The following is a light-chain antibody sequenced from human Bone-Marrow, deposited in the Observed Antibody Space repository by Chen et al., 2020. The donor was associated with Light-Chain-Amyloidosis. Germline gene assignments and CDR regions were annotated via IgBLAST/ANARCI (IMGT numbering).Light chain of an antibody. Sequence: NFMLTQPHSVSESPGKTVTISCTGSSGSIASNYVQWYQQRPGSAPTTVIYEDNQRPSGVPDRFSGSIDSSSNSASLTISGLKTEDEADYYCQSYDSSISHVVFGGGTKLTVL. CDR2: EDN. CDR1: SGSIASNY. CDR3: QSYDSSISHVV. J-gene: IGLJ2*01. V-gene: IGLV6-57*02.